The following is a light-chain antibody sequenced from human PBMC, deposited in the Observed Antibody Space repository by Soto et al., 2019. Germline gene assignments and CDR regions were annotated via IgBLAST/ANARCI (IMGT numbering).Light chain of an antibody. CDR3: SSYTSSSTRV. V-gene: IGLV2-14*01. CDR2: GVS. Sequence: QSALTQPASVSGSPGQSITISCTGTSSDIGGYNYVSWYQQHPGKAPKLMIYGVSDRPSGVSTRFSGSRSGNTASLTISGLQAEDEADYYCSSYTSSSTRVFGGGTKETVL. CDR1: SSDIGGYNY. J-gene: IGLJ2*01.